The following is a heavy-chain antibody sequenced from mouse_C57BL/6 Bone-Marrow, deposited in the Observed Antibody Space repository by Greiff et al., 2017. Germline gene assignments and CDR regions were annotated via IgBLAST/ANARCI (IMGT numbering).Heavy chain of an antibody. CDR2: IDPSDSET. V-gene: IGHV1-52*01. Sequence: QVHVKQSGAELVRPGSSVKLSCKASGYTFTSYWMHWVKQRPIQGLEWIGNIDPSDSETHYNQKFKDKATLTVDKSSSTAYMQLSSLTSEDSAVYYCAVLITTVVARDYWGQGTTLTVSS. D-gene: IGHD1-1*01. J-gene: IGHJ2*01. CDR1: GYTFTSYW. CDR3: AVLITTVVARDY.